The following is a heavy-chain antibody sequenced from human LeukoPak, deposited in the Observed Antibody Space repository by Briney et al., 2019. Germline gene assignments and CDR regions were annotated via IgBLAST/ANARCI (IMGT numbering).Heavy chain of an antibody. V-gene: IGHV3-21*01. CDR3: ARATLSGSYYPRFDY. J-gene: IGHJ4*02. CDR2: ISSSSSYI. CDR1: GFTFSSYS. D-gene: IGHD1-26*01. Sequence: GGSLRLSCAASGFTFSSYSMNWVRQAPGKGLEWVSSISSSSSYIYYADPVKGRFTISRDNAKNSLYLQMNSLRAEDTAVYYCARATLSGSYYPRFDYWGQGTLVTVSS.